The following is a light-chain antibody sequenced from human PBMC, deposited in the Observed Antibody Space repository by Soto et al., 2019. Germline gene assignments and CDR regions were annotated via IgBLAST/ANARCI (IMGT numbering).Light chain of an antibody. V-gene: IGKV2D-29*01. CDR2: EVS. CDR3: MQSLHLPWT. Sequence: EIVMTQTPLSLSVTPGQPASISCKSSRSLLNTDGKTYVYWYQQKPVQPPQLLISEVSYRFSGVSDRFSGSGSGTDFTLRISRVQPEDVGVYYCMQSLHLPWTFGQGTKVE. CDR1: RSLLNTDGKTY. J-gene: IGKJ1*01.